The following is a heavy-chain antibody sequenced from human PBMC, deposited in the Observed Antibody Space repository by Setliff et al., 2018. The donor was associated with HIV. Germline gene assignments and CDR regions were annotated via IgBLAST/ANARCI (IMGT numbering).Heavy chain of an antibody. D-gene: IGHD1-26*01. CDR3: ARDKGGRIEP. Sequence: PSETLSLTCTVSGDSISSGGYYWSWIRQHPGKGLEWLGYIYYNGNTDYNPSLKSRITISVDTSQNQFSLRLSSVTAADTAVYYCARDKGGRIEPWGQGTLVTVSS. CDR2: IYYNGNT. V-gene: IGHV4-31*03. J-gene: IGHJ5*02. CDR1: GDSISSGGYY.